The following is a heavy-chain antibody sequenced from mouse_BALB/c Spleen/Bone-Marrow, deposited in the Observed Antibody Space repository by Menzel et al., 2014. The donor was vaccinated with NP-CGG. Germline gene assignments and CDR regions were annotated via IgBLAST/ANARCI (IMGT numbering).Heavy chain of an antibody. Sequence: QVHAKQSGAELVKPGASVKLSCKASGYTFTSYWMHWVKQRPGQGLEWIGEINPSNGRTNYNEKFKSKATLTVDKSSSTAYMQLRSLTSEDSAVYYCGGTGFDYWGQGTTLTVSS. CDR2: INPSNGRT. D-gene: IGHD2-14*01. CDR1: GYTFTSYW. J-gene: IGHJ2*01. V-gene: IGHV1S81*02. CDR3: GGTGFDY.